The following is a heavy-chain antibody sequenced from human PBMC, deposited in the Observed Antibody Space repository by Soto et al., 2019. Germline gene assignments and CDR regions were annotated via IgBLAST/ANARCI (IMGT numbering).Heavy chain of an antibody. Sequence: QVHLVQSGAEVKKPGASVKVSCKVSGYTLTELSMHWVRQAPGKGLEWMGGFDPEDGETIYAQKFQGRVTMTEDTSKDTAYMKLSSLRYEDTAVYYCATSGEELLWFGGLSRLGFEIWGQGTRVTVSS. J-gene: IGHJ3*02. CDR3: ATSGEELLWFGGLSRLGFEI. D-gene: IGHD3-10*01. V-gene: IGHV1-24*01. CDR2: FDPEDGET. CDR1: GYTLTELS.